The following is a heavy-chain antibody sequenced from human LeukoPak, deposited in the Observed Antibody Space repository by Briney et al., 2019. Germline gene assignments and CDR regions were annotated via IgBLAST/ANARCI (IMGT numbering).Heavy chain of an antibody. Sequence: SETLSLTCTVSAVSITTYYWSWVRQPPGGGLEWIGYIYYTGRTNYNPSLKSRVTISVDTSKSQFSLKLSSVTAADTAVYYCARVQHDALDIWGQGTMVTVST. CDR1: AVSITTYY. CDR3: ARVQHDALDI. CDR2: IYYTGRT. D-gene: IGHD1-1*01. J-gene: IGHJ3*02. V-gene: IGHV4-59*08.